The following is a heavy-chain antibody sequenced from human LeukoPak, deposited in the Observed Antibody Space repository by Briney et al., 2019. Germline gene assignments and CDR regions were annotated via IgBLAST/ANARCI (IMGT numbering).Heavy chain of an antibody. D-gene: IGHD2-2*01. V-gene: IGHV1-2*02. CDR3: ARVGCSSTSCYEYFQH. CDR1: GYTFTGYY. J-gene: IGHJ1*01. Sequence: GASVKVSCKASGYTFTGYYMHWVRQAPGQGLEWMGWINPNSGGTNYAQKFQGRVTMTRDTSISTAYMELSRLRSDDTAVYYCARVGCSSTSCYEYFQHWGQGTLDTVSS. CDR2: INPNSGGT.